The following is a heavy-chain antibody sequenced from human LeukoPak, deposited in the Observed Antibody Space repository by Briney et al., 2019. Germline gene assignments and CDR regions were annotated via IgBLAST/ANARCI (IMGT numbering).Heavy chain of an antibody. CDR2: ISSSGGST. CDR1: GFTFSSYA. CDR3: ADYDILTGPPGY. D-gene: IGHD3-9*01. V-gene: IGHV3-23*01. Sequence: GGSLRLSCAASGFTFSSYAMSWVRQAPGKGLEWVSAISSSGGSTYYADSVKGRFTISRDNSKNTLYLQMNSLRAEDTAVYYCADYDILTGPPGYWGQGTLVTVSS. J-gene: IGHJ4*02.